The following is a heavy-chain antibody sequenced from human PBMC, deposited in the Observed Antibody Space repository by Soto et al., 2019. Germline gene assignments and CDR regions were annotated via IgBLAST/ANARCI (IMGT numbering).Heavy chain of an antibody. J-gene: IGHJ4*02. CDR3: ARPYYGRNTVLAY. V-gene: IGHV3-7*04. Sequence: AGGSLRLSCAASGFTFSTYSMSWVRRAPGKGLEWVAHIKQDGSDMYYVDSVKGRFTISRDNAQNSLFLQMNSLRVEDTAVYYFARPYYGRNTVLAYCGQRSSVTVSA. D-gene: IGHD4-17*01. CDR2: IKQDGSDM. CDR1: GFTFSTYS.